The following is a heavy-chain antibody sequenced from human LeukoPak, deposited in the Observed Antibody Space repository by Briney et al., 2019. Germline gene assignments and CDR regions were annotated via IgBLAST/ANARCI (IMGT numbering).Heavy chain of an antibody. V-gene: IGHV3-7*01. CDR1: GFTFSSYW. Sequence: GGSLSLSCAASGFTFSSYWMSWVRQAPGKGLEWVANIKQDGSEKYYVDSVKGRFTISRDNAKNSLYLQMNSLRAEDTAVYYCARENGDYGYYYMDVWGKGTTVTVSS. CDR3: ARENGDYGYYYMDV. J-gene: IGHJ6*03. CDR2: IKQDGSEK. D-gene: IGHD4-17*01.